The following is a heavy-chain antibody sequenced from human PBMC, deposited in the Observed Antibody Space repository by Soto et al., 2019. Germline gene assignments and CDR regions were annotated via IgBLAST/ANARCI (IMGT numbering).Heavy chain of an antibody. J-gene: IGHJ4*02. CDR2: TTASGGTT. V-gene: IGHV3-23*01. D-gene: IGHD2-21*02. CDR1: GFTFSNYA. Sequence: EAQLLDSGGGLVQPGESLRLSCAASGFTFSNYAMSWVRQAPGKGLEWVSATTASGGTTFYADSVEGQFTISRDNAKNTLSLYMNSLRVDDTAVYYCARRGDGHLFFDSWGPGTLVTVSS. CDR3: ARRGDGHLFFDS.